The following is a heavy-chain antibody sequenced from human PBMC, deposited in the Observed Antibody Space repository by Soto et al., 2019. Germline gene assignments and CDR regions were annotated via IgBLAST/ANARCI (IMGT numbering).Heavy chain of an antibody. D-gene: IGHD6-6*01. Sequence: EVQLLESGGGLVQPGGSLRLSCAASGFTFSSYAMSWVRQAPGKVLEWVSAISGSGGSTYYADSVKGRFTISRDNSKNALYLQMNSLRAEDTAVYYCAKVARSSSEGDYWGQGTLVTVSS. CDR1: GFTFSSYA. CDR2: ISGSGGST. V-gene: IGHV3-23*01. CDR3: AKVARSSSEGDY. J-gene: IGHJ4*02.